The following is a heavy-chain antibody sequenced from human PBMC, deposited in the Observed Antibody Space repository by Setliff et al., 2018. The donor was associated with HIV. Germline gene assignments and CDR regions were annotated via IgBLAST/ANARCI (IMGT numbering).Heavy chain of an antibody. V-gene: IGHV3-48*03. Sequence: HPGGSLRLSCAASGFSFRTYAMSWVRQAPGKGLEWVSYISSGGTILHYADSVKGRFTISRDNAKNSLYLQMNSLKTEDTAVYYCTRHVDSGTYIDVWGRGTTVTVSS. D-gene: IGHD5-18*01. CDR1: GFSFRTYA. J-gene: IGHJ6*03. CDR3: TRHVDSGTYIDV. CDR2: ISSGGTIL.